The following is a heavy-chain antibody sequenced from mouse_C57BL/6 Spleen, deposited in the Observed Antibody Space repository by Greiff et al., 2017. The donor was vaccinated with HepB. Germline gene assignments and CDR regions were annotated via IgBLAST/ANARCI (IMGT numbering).Heavy chain of an antibody. CDR1: GYAFSSSW. D-gene: IGHD1-1*01. J-gene: IGHJ3*01. V-gene: IGHV1-82*01. CDR3: ARDYYGSSAFAY. CDR2: IYPGDGDT. Sequence: VKLQESGPELVKPGASVKISCKASGYAFSSSWMNWVKQRPGKGLEWIGRIYPGDGDTNYNGKLKGKATLTADKSSSTAYMQLSSLTSEDSAVYFCARDYYGSSAFAYWGQGTLVTVSA.